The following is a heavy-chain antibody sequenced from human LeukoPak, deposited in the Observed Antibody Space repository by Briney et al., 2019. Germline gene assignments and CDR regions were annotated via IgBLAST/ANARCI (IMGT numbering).Heavy chain of an antibody. V-gene: IGHV3-30-3*01. CDR3: ARDYYGGNPFDY. CDR1: GFTFSSYA. CDR2: ISYDGSNK. D-gene: IGHD4-23*01. J-gene: IGHJ4*02. Sequence: GGSLRLSCAASGFTFSSYAMHWVRQAPGKGLEWVAVISYDGSNKYYADSVKGRFTISRDNSKNTLYLQMNSLRAEDTAVYYRARDYYGGNPFDYWGQGTLVTVSS.